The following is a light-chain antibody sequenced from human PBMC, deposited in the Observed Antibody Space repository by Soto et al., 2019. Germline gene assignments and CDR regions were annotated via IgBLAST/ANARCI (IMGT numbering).Light chain of an antibody. V-gene: IGKV3D-20*02. Sequence: ELVLTQSPGTLSLSPGERATLSCRASQTVRNNYLAWYQQKPGQAPRLLIYDASSRATGIPDRFSGSGSGTDFTLTISSLEPEDFAVYYCQQRSNWPPTFGQGTKVDIK. CDR3: QQRSNWPPT. J-gene: IGKJ1*01. CDR1: QTVRNNY. CDR2: DAS.